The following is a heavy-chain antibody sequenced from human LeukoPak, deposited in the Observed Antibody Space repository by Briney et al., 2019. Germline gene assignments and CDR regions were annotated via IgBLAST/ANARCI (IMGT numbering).Heavy chain of an antibody. V-gene: IGHV3-21*01. CDR2: ISSSSSYI. CDR1: GFTFSSYS. J-gene: IGHJ4*02. Sequence: PGGSLRLSCAASGFTFSSYSMNWVRQAPGKGLEWVSSISSSSSYIYYADSVKGRFTISRDNAKNSLYLQMNSLRAEDTAVYYCARAPRVAARREYYFDYWGQGNLVTVSS. D-gene: IGHD6-6*01. CDR3: ARAPRVAARREYYFDY.